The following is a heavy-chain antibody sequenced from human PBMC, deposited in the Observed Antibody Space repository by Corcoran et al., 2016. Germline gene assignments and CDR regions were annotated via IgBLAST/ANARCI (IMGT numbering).Heavy chain of an antibody. J-gene: IGHJ5*02. CDR2: INHSGST. V-gene: IGHV4-34*01. D-gene: IGHD3-16*02. CDR1: GGSFSGYY. CDR3: ARSGGYVWGSYRHGWFDP. Sequence: QVQLQQWGAGLLKPSETLSLTSAVYGGSFSGYYWSWIRQPPRKGLEWIGEINHSGSTNYNPSLKSRVTISVDTSKNKFSLKMSSVTAADTAVYYWARSGGYVWGSYRHGWFDPWGQGTLVTVSS.